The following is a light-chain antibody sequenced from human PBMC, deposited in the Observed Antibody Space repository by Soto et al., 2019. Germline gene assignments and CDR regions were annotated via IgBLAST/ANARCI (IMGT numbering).Light chain of an antibody. CDR1: QSVFSY. J-gene: IGKJ5*01. CDR2: DAS. Sequence: EVVLTQSPATLSLSPGERATLSCRASQSVFSYLAWYQQKPGQAPRLLIYDASNRATGIPARFSGSGSGTDFTLTISSLEPEDFAVYYCQQRYNWPPITFGQGTRLRL. CDR3: QQRYNWPPIT. V-gene: IGKV3-11*01.